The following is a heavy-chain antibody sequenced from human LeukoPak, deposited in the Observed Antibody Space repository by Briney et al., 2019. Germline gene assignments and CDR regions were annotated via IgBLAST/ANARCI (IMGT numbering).Heavy chain of an antibody. Sequence: PGGSLRLSCAASGFTFSNYAMSWARQAPGKGLEWVSSISGSGRTYYADSVKGWFTISRDNSKNTLYLQMNSLRAEDTAVYYCAKDGPDSSGYYMVRFLDYWGQGTLVTVSS. D-gene: IGHD3-22*01. CDR1: GFTFSNYA. CDR2: ISGSGRT. V-gene: IGHV3-23*01. CDR3: AKDGPDSSGYYMVRFLDY. J-gene: IGHJ4*02.